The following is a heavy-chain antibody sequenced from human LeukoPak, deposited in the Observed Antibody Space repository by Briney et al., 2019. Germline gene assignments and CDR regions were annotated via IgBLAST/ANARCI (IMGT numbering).Heavy chain of an antibody. J-gene: IGHJ4*02. D-gene: IGHD6-19*01. Sequence: GGSLRLSCAASGFTFSSYSMNWVRQAPGKGLEWVSSISSGSSYVYHADSVKGRFTISRDNAKNSLDLQMNSLRAADTAVYYRARHGGAVAGSTEIDYWGQGTLVTVSS. V-gene: IGHV3-21*01. CDR3: ARHGGAVAGSTEIDY. CDR2: ISSGSSYV. CDR1: GFTFSSYS.